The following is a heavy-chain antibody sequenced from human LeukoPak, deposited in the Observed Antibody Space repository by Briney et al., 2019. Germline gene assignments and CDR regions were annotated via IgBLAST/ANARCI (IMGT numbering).Heavy chain of an antibody. J-gene: IGHJ4*02. Sequence: GGSLRLSCAASGFTFSDYSMNWVRQAPGKGLEWVSSISNPGNYIYYADSLKGRFTISRDNAKNSLYLQMNSLRAEDTAVYYCARDPTNLYSTSWYGFDYWGQGTLVTVSS. V-gene: IGHV3-21*01. D-gene: IGHD6-13*01. CDR3: ARDPTNLYSTSWYGFDY. CDR2: ISNPGNYI. CDR1: GFTFSDYS.